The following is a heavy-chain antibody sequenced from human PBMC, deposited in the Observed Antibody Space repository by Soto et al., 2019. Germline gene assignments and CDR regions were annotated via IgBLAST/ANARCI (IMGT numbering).Heavy chain of an antibody. CDR3: ARSPNRYYDILTGPHWYFDL. Sequence: EVQLVESGGGLVKPGGSLRLSCAASGFTFSSYSMNWVRQAPGKGLEWVSSISSSSSYIYYADSVKGRFTISRDNAKNSLYLQMNSLRAEDTAVYYCARSPNRYYDILTGPHWYFDLWGRGTLVTVSS. D-gene: IGHD3-9*01. CDR2: ISSSSSYI. V-gene: IGHV3-21*01. J-gene: IGHJ2*01. CDR1: GFTFSSYS.